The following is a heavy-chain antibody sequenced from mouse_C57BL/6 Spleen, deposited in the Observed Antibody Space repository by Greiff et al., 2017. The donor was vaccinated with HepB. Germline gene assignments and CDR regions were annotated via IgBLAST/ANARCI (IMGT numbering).Heavy chain of an antibody. J-gene: IGHJ3*01. CDR3: ARSLDDGYLRFAD. CDR2: IDPSDSYT. D-gene: IGHD2-3*01. CDR1: GYTFTSYW. V-gene: IGHV1-69*01. Sequence: VQLQQSGAELVMPGASVKLSCKASGYTFTSYWMHWVKQRPGQGLEWIGEIDPSDSYTKYNQKFQGKSTLTVDTSSSTAYMQLISLTSEDSAVYYCARSLDDGYLRFADWGQGTLVTVSA.